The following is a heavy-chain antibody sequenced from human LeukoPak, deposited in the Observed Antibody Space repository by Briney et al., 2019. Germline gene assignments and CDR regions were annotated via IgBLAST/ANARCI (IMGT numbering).Heavy chain of an antibody. D-gene: IGHD3-16*01. J-gene: IGHJ6*03. CDR2: IYYSGST. Sequence: SSETLSLTCTVSGGSISSYYWSWIRQPPGKGLEWIGYIYYSGSTNYNPSLKSRVTISVETSKKQFSLNLNAVTAADTAIYYCARRQLIRGRDYYYMDIWGNGTTVIVSS. V-gene: IGHV4-59*12. CDR3: ARRQLIRGRDYYYMDI. CDR1: GGSISSYY.